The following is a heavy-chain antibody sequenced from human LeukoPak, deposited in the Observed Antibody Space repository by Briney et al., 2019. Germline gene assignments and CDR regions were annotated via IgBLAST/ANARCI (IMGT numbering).Heavy chain of an antibody. Sequence: PGGALRLSCAAPGFTFSSYSMNWVRQAPGKGLEWVSYISSSSSTIYYADSVKGRFTISRDNAKNSLYLQMNSLRAEDTAVYYCARRVVISGMDVWGQGTTVTVSS. CDR2: ISSSSSTI. CDR1: GFTFSSYS. D-gene: IGHD3-3*01. J-gene: IGHJ6*02. V-gene: IGHV3-48*01. CDR3: ARRVVISGMDV.